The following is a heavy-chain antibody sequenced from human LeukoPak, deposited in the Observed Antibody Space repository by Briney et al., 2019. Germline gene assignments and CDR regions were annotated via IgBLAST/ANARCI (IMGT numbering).Heavy chain of an antibody. CDR2: ISAYNGNT. CDR3: ASLCSGGSCYQDY. D-gene: IGHD2-15*01. Sequence: GASVKVSCKASGYTFTGYYMHWVRQAPGQGLEWMGWISAYNGNTNYAQKLQGRVTMTTDTSTSTAYMELRSLRSDDTAVYYCASLCSGGSCYQDYWGQGTLVTVSS. V-gene: IGHV1-18*04. J-gene: IGHJ4*02. CDR1: GYTFTGYY.